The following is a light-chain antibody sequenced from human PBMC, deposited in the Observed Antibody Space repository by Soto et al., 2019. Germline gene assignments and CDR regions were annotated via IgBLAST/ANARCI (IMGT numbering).Light chain of an antibody. CDR2: KAS. V-gene: IGKV1-5*03. J-gene: IGKJ1*01. Sequence: DIQLTPSLSTLSASAGDRVTITCRASQSISSWLAWYQQTPGKAPKLLIHKASSLESGVPSRFSGSGSGTDFTLTISSLQPEDFATYYCQQSNSTPRTFGQGTKVDIK. CDR3: QQSNSTPRT. CDR1: QSISSW.